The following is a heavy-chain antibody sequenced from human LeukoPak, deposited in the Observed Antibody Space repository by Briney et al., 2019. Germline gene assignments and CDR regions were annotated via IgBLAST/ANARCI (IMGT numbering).Heavy chain of an antibody. CDR3: ARTCSSTSCSIDY. V-gene: IGHV1-69*05. Sequence: SVKVSCKASGGTFSSYAISWVRQAPGQGLEWMGGIIPIFGTANYAQKFQGRVTITTDESTSTAYMELSSLRSEDTAVYYCARTCSSTSCSIDYWGQGTLVTVSS. CDR1: GGTFSSYA. CDR2: IIPIFGTA. J-gene: IGHJ4*02. D-gene: IGHD2-2*01.